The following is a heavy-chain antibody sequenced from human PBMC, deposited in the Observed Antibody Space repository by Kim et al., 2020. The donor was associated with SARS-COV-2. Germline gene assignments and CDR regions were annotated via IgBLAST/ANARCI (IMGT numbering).Heavy chain of an antibody. V-gene: IGHV4-59*01. CDR1: GGSISSYY. Sequence: SETLSLTCTVSGGSISSYYWSWTRQPPGKGLEWIGYIYYSGSTNYNPSLKSRVTISVDTSKNQFSLKLSSVTAADTAVYYCAREPYYDYVWGSYRSLGYFDYWGQGTLVTVSS. D-gene: IGHD3-16*02. J-gene: IGHJ4*02. CDR2: IYYSGST. CDR3: AREPYYDYVWGSYRSLGYFDY.